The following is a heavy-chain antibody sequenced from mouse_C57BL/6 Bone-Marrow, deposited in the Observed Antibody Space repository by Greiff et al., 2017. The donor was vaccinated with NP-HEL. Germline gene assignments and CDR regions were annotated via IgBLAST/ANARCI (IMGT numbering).Heavy chain of an antibody. CDR1: GYTFTSYW. D-gene: IGHD3-2*02. CDR2: IHPSGSAT. V-gene: IGHV1-74*01. Sequence: VQLQQPGADLVKPGASVKVSCKASGYTFTSYWMHWVKQRPGQGLEWIGRIHPSGSATNYNHKFKGKATLTVDKSSSTAYMQLSSLTSEDAAVYYGGGADSSGSYYFDYWGQGTTLTVSS. J-gene: IGHJ2*01. CDR3: GGADSSGSYYFDY.